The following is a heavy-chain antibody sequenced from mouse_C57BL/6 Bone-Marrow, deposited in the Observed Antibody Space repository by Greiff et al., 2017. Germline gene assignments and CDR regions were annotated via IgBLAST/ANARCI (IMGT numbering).Heavy chain of an antibody. CDR1: GYSFTDYN. V-gene: IGHV1-39*01. CDR2: INPNYGTT. D-gene: IGHD1-1*01. Sequence: VQLQQSGPELVKPGASVKISCKASGYSFTDYNMNWVKQSNGKSLEWIGVINPNYGTTSYNQKFKGKATLTVDQSSSTAYMQLNSLTSEDSAVYYCVFLSYYGSRDWFAYWGQGTLVTVSA. J-gene: IGHJ3*01. CDR3: VFLSYYGSRDWFAY.